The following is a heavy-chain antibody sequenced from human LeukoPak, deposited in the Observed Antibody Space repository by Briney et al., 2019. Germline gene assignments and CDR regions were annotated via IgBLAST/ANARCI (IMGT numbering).Heavy chain of an antibody. Sequence: GESLKISCKGSEDSFTGYWIGWVRQMPGKGLEWMGIIYPGDSDTRCSPSFQGQVTISVDKSINTAYLQWGSLKASDTAIYYCARNMVRGDDAFDIWGQGTIVTVSS. CDR3: ARNMVRGDDAFDI. CDR2: IYPGDSDT. J-gene: IGHJ3*02. D-gene: IGHD3-10*01. CDR1: EDSFTGYW. V-gene: IGHV5-51*01.